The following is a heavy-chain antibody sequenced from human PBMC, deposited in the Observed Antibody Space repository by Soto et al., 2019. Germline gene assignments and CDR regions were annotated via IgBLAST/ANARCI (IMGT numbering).Heavy chain of an antibody. CDR3: LSSGYTYGYAGGLYFDY. Sequence: QVQLQESGPGLVKPSGTLSLTCAVSGASITNNNGWTWVRQPPGKGLEWIGEIYHSGNTNYNPSLKSRLTMSVDKSKNHFSLRLSSVTAADTAVYYCLSSGYTYGYAGGLYFDYWGQGTLVTVSS. CDR2: IYHSGNT. V-gene: IGHV4-4*02. D-gene: IGHD5-18*01. J-gene: IGHJ4*02. CDR1: GASITNNNG.